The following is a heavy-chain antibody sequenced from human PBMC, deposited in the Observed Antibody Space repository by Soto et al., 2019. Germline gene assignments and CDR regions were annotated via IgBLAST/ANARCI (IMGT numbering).Heavy chain of an antibody. D-gene: IGHD3-10*01. Sequence: EVQLLESGGGWVQPGGSLRLSCAASGFTFATYAMSWVRQAPGKGLEWVSAISGSGGSTYYAASVKGRFTISRDNSKNTLSLQMNSLRAGDSAVYYCAKDLVGYGSGSYPYLSYFAYWGQGTLVTVSS. V-gene: IGHV3-23*01. J-gene: IGHJ4*02. CDR2: ISGSGGST. CDR3: AKDLVGYGSGSYPYLSYFAY. CDR1: GFTFATYA.